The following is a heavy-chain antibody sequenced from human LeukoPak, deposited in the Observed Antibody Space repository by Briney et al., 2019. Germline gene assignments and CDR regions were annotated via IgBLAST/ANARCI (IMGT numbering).Heavy chain of an antibody. CDR2: ISSSSSYI. J-gene: IGHJ6*02. CDR1: GFTFSSYS. V-gene: IGHV3-21*01. CDR3: ARSTSPKYGMDV. Sequence: GGSPRLFCAASGFTFSSYSMNWVRQAPGKGLEWVSSISSSSSYIYYADSVKGRFTISRDNAKNSLYLQMNSLRAEDTAVYYCARSTSPKYGMDVWGQGTTVTVSS. D-gene: IGHD2-2*01.